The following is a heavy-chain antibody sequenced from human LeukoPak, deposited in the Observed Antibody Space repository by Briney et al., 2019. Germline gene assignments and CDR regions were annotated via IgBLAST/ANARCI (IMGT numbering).Heavy chain of an antibody. V-gene: IGHV3-30*18. Sequence: GGSLRLSCAASGFTFSSYGMHWVRQAPGKGLEWVAVISYDGSNKYYADSVKGRFTISRDNSKNTLYLQMNSLSAEDTAVYYCAKDLGSSWSLGYFDYWGQGTLVTVSP. J-gene: IGHJ4*02. CDR2: ISYDGSNK. CDR1: GFTFSSYG. D-gene: IGHD6-13*01. CDR3: AKDLGSSWSLGYFDY.